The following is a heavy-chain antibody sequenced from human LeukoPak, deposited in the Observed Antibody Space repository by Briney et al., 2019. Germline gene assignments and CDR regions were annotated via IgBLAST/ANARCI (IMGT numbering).Heavy chain of an antibody. CDR1: GGTFSSYA. Sequence: GASVKVSCKASGGTFSSYAISWVRQAPGQGLEWMGGIIPIFGTANYAQKFQGRVTITADKSTSTAYMGLSSLRSEDTAVYYCARFRSMYGSGSYYTPYFDYWGQGTLVTVSS. J-gene: IGHJ4*02. CDR3: ARFRSMYGSGSYYTPYFDY. V-gene: IGHV1-69*06. CDR2: IIPIFGTA. D-gene: IGHD3-10*01.